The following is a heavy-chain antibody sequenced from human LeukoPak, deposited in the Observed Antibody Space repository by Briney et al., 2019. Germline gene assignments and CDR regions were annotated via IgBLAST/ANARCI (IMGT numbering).Heavy chain of an antibody. CDR2: IYPGGSET. CDR1: GYSFSSYW. J-gene: IGHJ4*02. CDR3: ARASRDGYNQNFDH. V-gene: IGHV5-51*01. D-gene: IGHD5-24*01. Sequence: GESLKISCKGLGYSFSSYWNAWVRQGPGKGLEWMGIIYPGGSETRYDPSFQGQVTISADSSTSTAYLRWSSLRASDTAMYYCARASRDGYNQNFDHWGQGTLVTVSS.